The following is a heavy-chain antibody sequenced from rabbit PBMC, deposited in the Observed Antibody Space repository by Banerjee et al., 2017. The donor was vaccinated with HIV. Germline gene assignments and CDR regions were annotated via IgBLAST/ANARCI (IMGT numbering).Heavy chain of an antibody. D-gene: IGHD2-1*01. J-gene: IGHJ4*01. CDR1: GFSFSNRYV. Sequence: QEQLEESGGGLVKPEGSLTLTCKASGFSFSNRYVMCWVRQAPGKGLEWIACINTSSGNTVYARWAKGRFTISKTSSTTVTLQMTSLTAADTATYFCARDIYDDYAGYAFNLWGQGTLVTVS. V-gene: IGHV1S45*01. CDR3: ARDIYDDYAGYAFNL. CDR2: INTSSGNT.